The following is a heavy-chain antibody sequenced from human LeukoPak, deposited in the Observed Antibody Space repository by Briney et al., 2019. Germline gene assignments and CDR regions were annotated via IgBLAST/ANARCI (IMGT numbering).Heavy chain of an antibody. Sequence: PGGSLRLSCEASGFTFSNSWMTWVRQTPGKGLEWVANIKTDGSEKYYVDSVRGRFTISRDNAKNSLYLQMNSLRAEDTAVYYCAFGAYCGGDCYPDAFDIWGQGTMVTVSS. CDR1: GFTFSNSW. CDR3: AFGAYCGGDCYPDAFDI. D-gene: IGHD2-21*01. CDR2: IKTDGSEK. V-gene: IGHV3-7*01. J-gene: IGHJ3*02.